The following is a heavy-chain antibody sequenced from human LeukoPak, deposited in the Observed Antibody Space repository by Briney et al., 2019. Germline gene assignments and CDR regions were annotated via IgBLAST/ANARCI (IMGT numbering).Heavy chain of an antibody. CDR2: ISAYTGNT. D-gene: IGHD3-22*01. J-gene: IGHJ2*01. CDR3: AIVGGYYPSHWYFDL. CDR1: GYTFTSYG. V-gene: IGHV1-18*01. Sequence: ASVKVSCKASGYTFTSYGISWVRQAPGQGLEWMGWISAYTGNTNYAQKLNGSVTFSTDTSTSTAYMELRSLRSDDTVVYYCAIVGGYYPSHWYFDLWGRGTLVSVSS.